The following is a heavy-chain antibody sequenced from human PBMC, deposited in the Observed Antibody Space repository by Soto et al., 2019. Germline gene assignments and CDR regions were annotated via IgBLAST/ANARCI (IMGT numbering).Heavy chain of an antibody. CDR3: ARGTPTPGIDY. CDR1: GFSFRNYW. D-gene: IGHD1-26*01. Sequence: EVQLVESGGALVQPGGSLRLACEASGFSFRNYWMNWVRQAPGKGLEWVVNINQEGNEKQYVDSVKGRCTVSRDNAKKSVYLQLDSLRAEDTAVYFCARGTPTPGIDYLGQGTLVTVSS. CDR2: INQEGNEK. J-gene: IGHJ4*02. V-gene: IGHV3-7*03.